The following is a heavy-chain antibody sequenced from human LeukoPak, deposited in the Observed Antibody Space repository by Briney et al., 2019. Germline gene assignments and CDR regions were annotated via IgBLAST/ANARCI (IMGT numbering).Heavy chain of an antibody. D-gene: IGHD3-22*01. J-gene: IGHJ4*02. CDR2: ISSTGTP. Sequence: GGTLRLSCAASGFTFSSYGMSWVRQAPGTGLEWVSGISSTGTPYYADSVKGRFTISRDNSKNTLYLQMNSLRAEDTAVYYCAKRHSSGYYFFDFWGQGALVTVSS. V-gene: IGHV3-23*01. CDR1: GFTFSSYG. CDR3: AKRHSSGYYFFDF.